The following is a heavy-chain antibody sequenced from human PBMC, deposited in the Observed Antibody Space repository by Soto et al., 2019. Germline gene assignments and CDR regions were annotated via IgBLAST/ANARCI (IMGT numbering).Heavy chain of an antibody. D-gene: IGHD3-3*01. CDR2: ISAYNGNT. CDR3: AAVYYDFWSGYRPQKPGGYYFDY. V-gene: IGHV1-18*01. CDR1: GYTFTSYG. Sequence: ASVKVSCKASGYTFTSYGISWVRQAPGQGLEWMGWISAYNGNTNYAQKLQGRVTMTTDTSTSTAYMELRSLRSDDTAVYYCAAVYYDFWSGYRPQKPGGYYFDYWG. J-gene: IGHJ4*01.